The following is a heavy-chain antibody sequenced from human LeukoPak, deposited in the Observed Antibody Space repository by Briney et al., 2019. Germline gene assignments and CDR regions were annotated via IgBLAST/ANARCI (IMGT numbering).Heavy chain of an antibody. CDR2: IYPGDSDI. CDR3: ARHGRGNAGSDNAFDI. V-gene: IGHV5-51*01. CDR1: GYRFTNFW. Sequence: GESPKISCKGSGYRFTNFWIGWVRQMPGKGLEWMGIIYPGDSDIRYSPPFQGQVTISADKSISTAYLQWSSLKASDTAMYYCARHGRGNAGSDNAFDIWGQGTMVTVSS. J-gene: IGHJ3*02. D-gene: IGHD3-10*01.